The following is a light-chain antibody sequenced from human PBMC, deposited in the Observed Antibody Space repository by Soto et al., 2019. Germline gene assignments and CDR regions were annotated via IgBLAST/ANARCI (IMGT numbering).Light chain of an antibody. J-gene: IGKJ5*01. V-gene: IGKV4-1*01. CDR3: QQYYSNTPSIT. Sequence: DIVMTQSPDSLAVSLGERATINCKSSQSVYYSPNNKNYLDWYQQKPGQPPKLLIYWASTRESGVPDRFSGSGSGTDFTLTISSLQAEDVAVYYCQQYYSNTPSITFGQGTRLEIK. CDR1: QSVYYSPNNKNY. CDR2: WAS.